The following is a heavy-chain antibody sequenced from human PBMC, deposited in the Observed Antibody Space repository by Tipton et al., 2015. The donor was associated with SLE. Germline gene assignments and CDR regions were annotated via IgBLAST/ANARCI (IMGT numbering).Heavy chain of an antibody. V-gene: IGHV4-30-4*08. CDR1: GFSFSSYA. J-gene: IGHJ4*02. CDR2: IYYSGST. Sequence: LRLSCAASGFSFSSYAMSWVRQPPGKGLEWIGYIYYSGSTYYNPSLKSRVTISVDTSKNQFSLKLSSVTAADTAVYYCAREDGRASHFDYWGQGTLVIVSS. CDR3: AREDGRASHFDY.